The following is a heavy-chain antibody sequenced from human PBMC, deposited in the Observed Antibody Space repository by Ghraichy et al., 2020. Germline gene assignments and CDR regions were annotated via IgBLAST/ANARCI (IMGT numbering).Heavy chain of an antibody. J-gene: IGHJ6*02. D-gene: IGHD3-22*01. CDR2: ISYDGNSK. Sequence: GGSLRLSCAASGFTFSRYGMHWVRQAPGKGLEWVAVISYDGNSKYSPVYRFTISRDNSKNTLYLQMNSLRAEDTAVYYCAKERDTSGYYSFRGDYYGMDVWGQGTTVTVSS. CDR1: GFTFSRYG. CDR3: AKERDTSGYYSFRGDYYGMDV. V-gene: IGHV3-30*18.